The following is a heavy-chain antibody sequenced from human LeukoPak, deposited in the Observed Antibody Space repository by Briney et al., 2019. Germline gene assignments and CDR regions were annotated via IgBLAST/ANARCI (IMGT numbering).Heavy chain of an antibody. V-gene: IGHV4-34*01. CDR1: GGSLSGYY. J-gene: IGHJ3*02. CDR3: ARWGPSAFDI. CDR2: INHSGST. Sequence: SETLSLTCAVYGGSLSGYYWSWIRQPPGKGLEWIGEINHSGSTNYIASLKSRVTISGDTSKNQFSLRLSSVTAADTAVYYCARWGPSAFDIWGQGTMVTVSS. D-gene: IGHD3-16*01.